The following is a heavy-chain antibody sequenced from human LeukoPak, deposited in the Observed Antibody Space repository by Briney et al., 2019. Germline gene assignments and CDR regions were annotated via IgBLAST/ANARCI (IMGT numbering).Heavy chain of an antibody. Sequence: PGGSLRLSCAASGFTFSSYAMSWVRQAPGKGXXXXXXXXXXGGSTYYADSVKGRFTISRDNSKNTLYLQMNSLRAEDTAVYYCAKDGEGGYSGYDYVFDYWGQGTLVTVSS. CDR1: GFTFSSYA. CDR2: XXXXGGST. J-gene: IGHJ4*02. CDR3: AKDGEGGYSGYDYVFDY. D-gene: IGHD5-12*01. V-gene: IGHV3-23*01.